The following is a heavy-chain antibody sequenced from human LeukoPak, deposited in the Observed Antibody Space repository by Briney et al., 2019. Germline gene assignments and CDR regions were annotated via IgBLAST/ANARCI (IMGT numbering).Heavy chain of an antibody. CDR2: VYYSGRT. CDR3: ARRVYPRPRLFDP. Sequence: SETLSLTCTVSGGCISSNYCSWIRQPPGKGQEWIGYVYYSGRTNYNSSLKRRVTISVDTSKNQFSLKLSSVTAADTAVYYCARRVYPRPRLFDPWGQGTLVTVSS. J-gene: IGHJ5*02. V-gene: IGHV4-59*12. CDR1: GGCISSNY. D-gene: IGHD5/OR15-5a*01.